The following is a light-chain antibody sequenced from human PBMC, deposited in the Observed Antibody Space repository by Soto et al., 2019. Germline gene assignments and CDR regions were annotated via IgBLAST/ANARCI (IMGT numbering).Light chain of an antibody. CDR2: DAS. Sequence: EFGMMQSPATLSVSPGEGATLSFRASQSVSSYLAWYQQKPGQAPRLLIYDASNRATGIPARFSGSGSGTDFTLTISSLEPEDFAVYFCQQRSEWPITFGQGTRLEIK. J-gene: IGKJ5*01. CDR3: QQRSEWPIT. CDR1: QSVSSY. V-gene: IGKV3-11*01.